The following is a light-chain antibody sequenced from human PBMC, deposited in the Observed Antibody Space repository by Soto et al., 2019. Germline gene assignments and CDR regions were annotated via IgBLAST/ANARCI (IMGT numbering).Light chain of an antibody. CDR2: GVS. CDR3: CSYAGSYTYV. Sequence: QSALTQSRSVSGSPGQSVTFSCTGTSSDVGGYNYVSWYQQHPGKAPKLMIYGVSKRPSGVPDRFSGSKSGTTASLTISGLQADDEADYYCCSYAGSYTYVFGTGTKLTVL. J-gene: IGLJ1*01. V-gene: IGLV2-11*01. CDR1: SSDVGGYNY.